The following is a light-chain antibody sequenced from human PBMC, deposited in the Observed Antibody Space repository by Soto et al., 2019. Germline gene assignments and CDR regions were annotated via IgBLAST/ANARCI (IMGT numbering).Light chain of an antibody. CDR1: SGSVSTNYY. J-gene: IGLJ3*02. V-gene: IGLV8-61*01. CDR3: VLYMGSGIWV. CDR2: STN. Sequence: QTAVTQEPSFSVSPGGTVTLTCGLSSGSVSTNYYPSWYQQTPGQAPRTLIYSTNTRSSGVPDRFSGSILGNKAALTITGAQADDESDYYCVLYMGSGIWVFGGGTKLTVL.